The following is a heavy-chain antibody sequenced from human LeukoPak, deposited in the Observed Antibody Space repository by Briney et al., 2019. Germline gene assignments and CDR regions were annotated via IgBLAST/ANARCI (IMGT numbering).Heavy chain of an antibody. CDR1: GFTFSGYG. D-gene: IGHD3-3*01. Sequence: GGSLRLSCAASGFTFSGYGMHWVRQAPGKGLEWVAFIRYDGSNKYYADSVKGRFTISRDNSKNTLYLQMNSLRAEDTAVYYCAKEGFLEVDYWGQGTLVTVSS. J-gene: IGHJ4*02. CDR2: IRYDGSNK. CDR3: AKEGFLEVDY. V-gene: IGHV3-30*02.